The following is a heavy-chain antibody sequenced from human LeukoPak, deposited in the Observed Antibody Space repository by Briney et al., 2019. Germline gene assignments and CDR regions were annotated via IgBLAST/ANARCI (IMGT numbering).Heavy chain of an antibody. CDR1: GFTFRNYD. V-gene: IGHV3-33*01. Sequence: GGSLRLSCAASGFTFRNYDMHWVRQAPGKGLEWVAVISYDGNNEYYADSVKGRFTISRDNSKNILYLQVNSLRAEDTAVYYCVREQGYFNYWGQATLVTVSS. CDR2: ISYDGNNE. J-gene: IGHJ4*02. CDR3: VREQGYFNY.